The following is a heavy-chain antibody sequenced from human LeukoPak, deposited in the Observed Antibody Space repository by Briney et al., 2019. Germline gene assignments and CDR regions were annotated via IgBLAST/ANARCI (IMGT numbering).Heavy chain of an antibody. V-gene: IGHV3-30*02. D-gene: IGHD6-19*01. CDR2: IRYDGSNK. CDR1: GFTFSSYG. Sequence: GGSLRLSCAASGFTFSSYGMHWVRQAPAKGLEWVAFIRYDGSNKYYADSVKGRFTISRDNSKNTLYLQMNSLGAEDTAVYYCAKDPWLVRGSYFDYWGQGTLVTVSS. J-gene: IGHJ4*02. CDR3: AKDPWLVRGSYFDY.